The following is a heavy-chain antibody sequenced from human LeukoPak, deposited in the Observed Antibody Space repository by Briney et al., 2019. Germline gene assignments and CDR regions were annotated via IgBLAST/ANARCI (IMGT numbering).Heavy chain of an antibody. Sequence: GGSLRLSCAASGFTVSSNYMSWVRQAPGKGLEWVSVIYSGCSTYYADCVKGRFTIYRDNSKNTLYLQMNSLRAEDTAVYYCAREPGFGRGSYYDYWGQGTLVTVSS. V-gene: IGHV3-66*01. D-gene: IGHD1-26*01. CDR3: AREPGFGRGSYYDY. CDR1: GFTVSSNY. CDR2: IYSGCST. J-gene: IGHJ4*02.